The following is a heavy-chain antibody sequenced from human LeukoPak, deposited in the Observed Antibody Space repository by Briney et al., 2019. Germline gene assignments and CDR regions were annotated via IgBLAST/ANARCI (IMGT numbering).Heavy chain of an antibody. V-gene: IGHV3-30-3*01. D-gene: IGHD2-15*01. Sequence: GGSLRLSCAASGFTFSSYAMHWVRQAPGKGLEWVAVISYDGSNKYYADSVKGRFTISRDNSKNTLYLQMNSLRAEDTAVYYCAREKGGWSDYWGQGTLVTVSP. CDR3: AREKGGWSDY. CDR2: ISYDGSNK. CDR1: GFTFSSYA. J-gene: IGHJ4*02.